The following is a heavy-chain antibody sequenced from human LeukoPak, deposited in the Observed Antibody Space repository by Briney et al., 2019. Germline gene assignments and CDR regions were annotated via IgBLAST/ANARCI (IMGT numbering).Heavy chain of an antibody. V-gene: IGHV3-21*01. CDR1: GFTFSSYS. Sequence: GGSLRLSCAASGFTFSSYSMNWVRQAPGKGLEWVSSISSSSSYIYYADSVKGRFTISRDNAKNSLYLQMNSLRAEDTAVYYCARDPSGGPLLWFGESQGGAFDIWGQGTMVTVSS. CDR3: ARDPSGGPLLWFGESQGGAFDI. D-gene: IGHD3-10*01. J-gene: IGHJ3*02. CDR2: ISSSSSYI.